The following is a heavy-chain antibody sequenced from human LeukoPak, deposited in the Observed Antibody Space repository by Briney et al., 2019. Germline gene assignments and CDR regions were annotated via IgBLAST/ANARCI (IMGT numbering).Heavy chain of an antibody. V-gene: IGHV3-23*01. Sequence: GGSLRLSCAASGFAFGNYAMTWVRQAPGKGLEWVSTISGSSGYIYYADSVKGRFTISRDNSKNTLYLQMNSLRAEDTALYYCASAREYCGSAECYEYFQHWGQGTLVTVSS. CDR3: ASAREYCGSAECYEYFQH. D-gene: IGHD2-21*01. CDR1: GFAFGNYA. J-gene: IGHJ1*01. CDR2: ISGSSGYI.